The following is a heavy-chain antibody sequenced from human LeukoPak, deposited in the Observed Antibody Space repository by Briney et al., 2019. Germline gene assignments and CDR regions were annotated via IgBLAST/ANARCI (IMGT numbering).Heavy chain of an antibody. CDR1: GFTFSSYG. CDR3: AKADRYCGGDCYSYFDY. J-gene: IGHJ4*02. CDR2: ISGSGGST. D-gene: IGHD2-21*02. V-gene: IGHV3-23*01. Sequence: GGSLRLSCAASGFTFSSYGMSWVRQAPGKGPEWVSAISGSGGSTYYADSVKGRFTISRDNSKNTLYLQMNSLRAEDTAVYYCAKADRYCGGDCYSYFDYWGQGTLVTVSS.